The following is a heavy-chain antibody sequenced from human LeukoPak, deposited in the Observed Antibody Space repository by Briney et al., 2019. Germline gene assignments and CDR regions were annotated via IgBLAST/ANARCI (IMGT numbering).Heavy chain of an antibody. CDR2: INPNSGGT. CDR1: GYTFTGYY. J-gene: IGHJ3*02. D-gene: IGHD6-13*01. V-gene: IGHV1-2*02. CDR3: AVRYYSSGWYAPPGTPTVRWSLYAFDI. Sequence: ASVKVSCKASGYTFTGYYMHWVRQAPGQGLEWMGWINPNSGGTNYAQKFQGRVTMTRDTSISTAYMELSRLRSDDTAVYYRAVRYYSSGWYAPPGTPTVRWSLYAFDIWGQGTMVTVSS.